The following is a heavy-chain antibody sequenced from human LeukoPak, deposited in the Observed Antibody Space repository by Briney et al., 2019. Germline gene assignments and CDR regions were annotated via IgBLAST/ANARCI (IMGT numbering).Heavy chain of an antibody. V-gene: IGHV1-69*01. Sequence: SVKVSCKASGGTFISYAISWVRQAPGQGLEWMGGIIPIFGTANYAQKFQGRVTITADESTSTAYMELSSLRSEDTAVYYCARGKGDPAGPFDYWGQGTLVTVSS. CDR3: ARGKGDPAGPFDY. CDR1: GGTFISYA. J-gene: IGHJ4*02. CDR2: IIPIFGTA. D-gene: IGHD2-2*01.